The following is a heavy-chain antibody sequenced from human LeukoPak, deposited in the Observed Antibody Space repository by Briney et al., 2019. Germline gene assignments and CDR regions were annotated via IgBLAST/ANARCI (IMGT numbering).Heavy chain of an antibody. D-gene: IGHD2-15*01. J-gene: IGHJ4*02. Sequence: GGSLGLSCAASGFTVSSNYMSWVRQAPGKGLEWVSILYSAGATYYADSVKGRFTISRDNSKNTLYLQMNSLRVEDTAVYYCASGGMGARKFYSDPFHYWGQGTLVTVSS. CDR3: ASGGMGARKFYSDPFHY. CDR1: GFTVSSNY. V-gene: IGHV3-53*01. CDR2: LYSAGAT.